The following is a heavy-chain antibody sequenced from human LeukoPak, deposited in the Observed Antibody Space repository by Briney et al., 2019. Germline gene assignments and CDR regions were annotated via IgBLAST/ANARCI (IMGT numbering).Heavy chain of an antibody. Sequence: VASVKVSCKASGYTFTSYGISWVRQAPGQGLEWMGWISAYNGNTNYAQKLQGRVTMTTDTSTSTAYMELRSLRSDDTAVYYCARDSSGYWGDAFDIWGQGTMVTVSS. J-gene: IGHJ3*02. V-gene: IGHV1-18*01. CDR1: GYTFTSYG. CDR3: ARDSSGYWGDAFDI. D-gene: IGHD3-22*01. CDR2: ISAYNGNT.